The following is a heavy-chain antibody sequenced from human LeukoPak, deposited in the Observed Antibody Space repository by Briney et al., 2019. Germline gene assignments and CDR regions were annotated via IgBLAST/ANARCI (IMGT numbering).Heavy chain of an antibody. CDR1: GGPISSGNW. V-gene: IGHV4-4*02. J-gene: IGHJ4*02. CDR3: ARGPVLDF. D-gene: IGHD3-3*01. Sequence: SETLSLTCAVSGGPISSGNWWNWVRQSPGKGLEWIGDIYHSGSTNYNPSLKSRVTISVDKSKNQFSLRLSSLTAADTAVYYCARGPVLDFWGQGTLVTVSS. CDR2: IYHSGST.